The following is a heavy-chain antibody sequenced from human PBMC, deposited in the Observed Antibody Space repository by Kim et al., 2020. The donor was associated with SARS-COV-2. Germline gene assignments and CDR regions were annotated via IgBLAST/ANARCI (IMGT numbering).Heavy chain of an antibody. J-gene: IGHJ5*02. D-gene: IGHD6-6*01. CDR2: ISAYNGNT. Sequence: ASVKVSCKASGYTFTSYGISWVRQAPGQGLEWMGWISAYNGNTNYAQKLQGRVTMTTDTSTSTAYMELRSLRSDDTAVYYCARDRPSIAPTQGYNWFDPWGQGTLVTVSS. CDR1: GYTFTSYG. CDR3: ARDRPSIAPTQGYNWFDP. V-gene: IGHV1-18*01.